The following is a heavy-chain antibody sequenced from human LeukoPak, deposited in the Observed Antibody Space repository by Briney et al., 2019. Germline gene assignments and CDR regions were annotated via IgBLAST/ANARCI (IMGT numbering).Heavy chain of an antibody. CDR1: GYIFTNYS. V-gene: IGHV1-18*01. D-gene: IGHD1-26*01. CDR2: ITPYNGNT. Sequence: ASVKVSCKASGYIFTNYSITWVRQAPGQGHEWMGWITPYNGNTNYNYAQKFKGRVTMTTDSSTSTAYMQVNSLRSDDTAVYYCAKGEGLLDYWGQGTLVTVS. CDR3: AKGEGLLDY. J-gene: IGHJ4*02.